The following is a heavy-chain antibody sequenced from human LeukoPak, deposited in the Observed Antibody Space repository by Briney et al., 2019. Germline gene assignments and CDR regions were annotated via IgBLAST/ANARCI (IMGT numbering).Heavy chain of an antibody. Sequence: PSQTLSLTCTVSGGSISSGGYYWSWIRQHPGKGLEWIGYIYYSGSTYYNPSLRSRVTISVDTSKNQFSLKLRSVTAADTAVYYCARERAGTGTEYYYYYMDVWGKGTTVTVSS. J-gene: IGHJ6*03. CDR3: ARERAGTGTEYYYYYMDV. CDR1: GGSISSGGYY. D-gene: IGHD6-19*01. CDR2: IYYSGST. V-gene: IGHV4-31*03.